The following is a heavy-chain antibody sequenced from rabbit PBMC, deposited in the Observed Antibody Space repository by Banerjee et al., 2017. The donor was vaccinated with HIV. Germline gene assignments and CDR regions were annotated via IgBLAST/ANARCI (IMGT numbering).Heavy chain of an antibody. Sequence: QSLEESGGDLVKPGASLTLTCTASGFSFSDNYRICWVRQAPGKGLEWIACIDTGTGDTYYASWAKGRFTISKTSSTTVTLQMTSLTVADTATYFCARDGVGYTFDLELWGQGTLVTVS. V-gene: IGHV1S40*01. CDR3: ARDGVGYTFDLEL. D-gene: IGHD3-1*01. CDR2: IDTGTGDT. J-gene: IGHJ4*01. CDR1: GFSFSDNYR.